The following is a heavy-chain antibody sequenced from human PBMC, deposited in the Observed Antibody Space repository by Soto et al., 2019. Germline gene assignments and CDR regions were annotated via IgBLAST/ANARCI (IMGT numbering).Heavy chain of an antibody. Sequence: QVQLVQSGAEVKKPGASVKVSCKASGYTFTSYGISWVRQAPGQGLEWMGWISTYNGNTNYAQKLQGGVTMTTDISTSTAYMELRSLRSDDTAVFYCAREGPPNGYYDSGGYYPLDYWGQGTLVTVSS. D-gene: IGHD3-22*01. J-gene: IGHJ4*02. CDR3: AREGPPNGYYDSGGYYPLDY. CDR1: GYTFTSYG. V-gene: IGHV1-18*01. CDR2: ISTYNGNT.